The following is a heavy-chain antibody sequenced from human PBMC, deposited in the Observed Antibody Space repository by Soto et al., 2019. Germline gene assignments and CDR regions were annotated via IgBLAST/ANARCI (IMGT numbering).Heavy chain of an antibody. CDR1: GFAFSSYA. Sequence: HPGGSLRLSCAASGFAFSSYAMTWVRQAPGKGLEWVSSLSGRGDTTYCADSVKGRFIISRDNAKNTLNLQMNNLRAEDTAVYYCSKMRLTPESATFDWGQGTQVTVSS. J-gene: IGHJ4*02. D-gene: IGHD3-10*02. V-gene: IGHV3-23*01. CDR3: SKMRLTPESATFD. CDR2: LSGRGDTT.